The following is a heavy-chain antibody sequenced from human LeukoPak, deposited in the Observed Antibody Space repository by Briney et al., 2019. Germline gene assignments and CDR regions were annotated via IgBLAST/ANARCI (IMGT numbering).Heavy chain of an antibody. D-gene: IGHD4-17*01. J-gene: IGHJ4*02. CDR3: ARFGDYVHDY. CDR2: IYYSGST. V-gene: IGHV4-59*01. Sequence: SETPSLTCTVSGGSISSYYWSWIRQPPGKGLEWIGYIYYSGSTNYNPSLTSRVTISVDTSRNQFSLKLSSVTAADTAVYYCARFGDYVHDYWGQGTLVTVSS. CDR1: GGSISSYY.